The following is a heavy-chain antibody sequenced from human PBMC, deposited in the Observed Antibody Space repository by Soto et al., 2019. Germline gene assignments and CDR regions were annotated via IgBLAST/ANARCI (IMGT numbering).Heavy chain of an antibody. Sequence: QVQLQESGPGLMKSSETLSLTCRVAGGSISNYFWSWIRQPPGKGLEWIGYIFNSGSTIYSPSLKSRVTLTLDTSKNQFSLRLGSVTVADTAIYYCARGSETYYVDVWGKGTTFTVSS. CDR2: IFNSGST. V-gene: IGHV4-59*01. J-gene: IGHJ6*03. CDR3: ARGSETYYVDV. CDR1: GGSISNYF.